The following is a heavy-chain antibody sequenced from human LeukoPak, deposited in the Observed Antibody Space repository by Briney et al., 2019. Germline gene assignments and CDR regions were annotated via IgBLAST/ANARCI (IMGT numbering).Heavy chain of an antibody. Sequence: GASVKVSCKASGGTFSSYAISWVRQAPGQGLEWMGRIIPILGIANYAQKFQGRVTITADKSTSTAYMELSSLRSEDTAVYYCARASATGHFDYWGQGTLVTVSS. V-gene: IGHV1-69*04. D-gene: IGHD4-17*01. J-gene: IGHJ4*02. CDR1: GGTFSSYA. CDR2: IIPILGIA. CDR3: ARASATGHFDY.